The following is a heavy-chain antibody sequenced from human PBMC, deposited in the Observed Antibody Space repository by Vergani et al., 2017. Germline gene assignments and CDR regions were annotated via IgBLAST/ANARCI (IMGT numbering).Heavy chain of an antibody. CDR1: GGSVSGSGYY. V-gene: IGHV4-39*02. Sequence: QLLLQESGPGVVKPSETLSLICNVSGGSVSGSGYYWGWVRQSPGKGLEWIGTMYYSGSTYHNPSLKSRVSMSVDTSKNQFSLNVSSVTAADTAVYFCVRDGDYPGWDIWGQGTMVTVSS. CDR2: MYYSGST. CDR3: VRDGDYPGWDI. D-gene: IGHD4-17*01. J-gene: IGHJ3*02.